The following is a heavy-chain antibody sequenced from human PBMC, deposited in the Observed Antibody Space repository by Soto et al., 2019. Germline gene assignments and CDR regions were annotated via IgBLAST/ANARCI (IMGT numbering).Heavy chain of an antibody. CDR2: TYYRSKWYN. CDR3: ARETVVGGIDFDY. Sequence: PSQTLSLTCVISGDSVSSSTVAWNWTRQSPSRGLEWLGRTYYRSKWYNDSAFSVKSRLIISPDTSKNQFSLKLTSLTPDDTAVYYCARETVVGGIDFDYWGQGTLVTVSS. V-gene: IGHV6-1*01. J-gene: IGHJ4*02. CDR1: GDSVSSSTVA. D-gene: IGHD1-26*01.